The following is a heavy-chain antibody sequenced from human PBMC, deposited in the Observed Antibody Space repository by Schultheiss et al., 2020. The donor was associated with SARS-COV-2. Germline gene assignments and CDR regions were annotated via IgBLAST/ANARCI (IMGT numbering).Heavy chain of an antibody. V-gene: IGHV4-34*09. Sequence: SETLSLTCAVYGGSFSGYYWSWIRQPPGKGLEWIGEINHSGSTYYNPSLKSRVIISVDTSKNQFSLKLSSVTAADTAVYYCARDVLRGGMYVWGQGTTVTVSS. CDR2: INHSGST. CDR1: GGSFSGYY. CDR3: ARDVLRGGMYV. J-gene: IGHJ6*02.